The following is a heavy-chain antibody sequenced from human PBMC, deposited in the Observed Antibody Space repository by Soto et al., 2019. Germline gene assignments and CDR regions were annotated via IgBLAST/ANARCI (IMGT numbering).Heavy chain of an antibody. CDR2: ISAYNGNT. D-gene: IGHD2-15*01. CDR3: ATGYCSGGSCYYSRSGYYFDY. J-gene: IGHJ4*02. V-gene: IGHV1-18*01. CDR1: GYTFTSYG. Sequence: ASMKVSCKASGYTFTSYGISWVRQAPGQGLEWMGWISAYNGNTNYAQKLQGRVTMTTDTSTSTAYMELRSLRSDDTAVYYCATGYCSGGSCYYSRSGYYFDYWGQGTLVTVSS.